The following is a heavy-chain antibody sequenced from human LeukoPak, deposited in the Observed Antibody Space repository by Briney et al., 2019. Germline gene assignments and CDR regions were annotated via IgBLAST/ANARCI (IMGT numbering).Heavy chain of an antibody. CDR1: GFTFDDYA. J-gene: IGHJ4*02. Sequence: GRSLRLSCAASGFTFDDYALHWVRQAPGKGLEWVSGISWNSGSIGYADSVKGRFTISGDNANNSLYLQMNSLRAEDTAVYYCAKAEDSSSWHYYFDYWGQGTLVTVSS. D-gene: IGHD6-13*01. CDR3: AKAEDSSSWHYYFDY. CDR2: ISWNSGSI. V-gene: IGHV3-9*01.